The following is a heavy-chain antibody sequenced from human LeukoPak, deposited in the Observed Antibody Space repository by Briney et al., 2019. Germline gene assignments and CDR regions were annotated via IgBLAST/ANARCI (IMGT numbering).Heavy chain of an antibody. CDR2: IIPIFGTA. Sequence: SVKVSCKASGGTFSSYAISWVRQAPGQGLEWMGGIIPIFGTANYAQKFQGRVTITADESTSTAYMKLSSLRSEDTAVYYCARASEPYYYDSSGPIFDYWGQGTLVTVSS. D-gene: IGHD3-22*01. J-gene: IGHJ4*02. V-gene: IGHV1-69*13. CDR3: ARASEPYYYDSSGPIFDY. CDR1: GGTFSSYA.